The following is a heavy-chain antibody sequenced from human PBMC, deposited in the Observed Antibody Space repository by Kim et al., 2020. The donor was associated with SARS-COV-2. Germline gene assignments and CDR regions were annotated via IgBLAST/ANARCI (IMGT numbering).Heavy chain of an antibody. CDR3: AYSGCDGGRAGWFGP. V-gene: IGHV3-15*01. D-gene: IGHD2-21*02. J-gene: IGHJ5*02. CDR1: DLTFNNAW. Sequence: GGYLRLSCAASDLTFNNAWMSWVRQAPGKGLEWVGRIRSNSAGWTTDYAAPVTGRFTISRDDSKTTLSLQMNSLKTEDTAVYYCAYSGCDGGRAGWFGPWGQGTLVTVSS. CDR2: IRSNSAGWTT.